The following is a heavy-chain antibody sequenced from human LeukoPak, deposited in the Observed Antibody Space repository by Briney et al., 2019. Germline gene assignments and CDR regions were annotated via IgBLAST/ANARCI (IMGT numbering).Heavy chain of an antibody. J-gene: IGHJ4*02. Sequence: MSSQTLSLTCTVSGGSINNYYWSWLRQPPGKGLEWIGYIYYSGSTNYNASLKSRVTISVDTSKNQFSLKLNSVTAADTAVYYCARQAGSSGYGYIDYWGQGTLVTVSS. CDR3: ARQAGSSGYGYIDY. CDR2: IYYSGST. CDR1: GGSINNYY. D-gene: IGHD3-22*01. V-gene: IGHV4-59*08.